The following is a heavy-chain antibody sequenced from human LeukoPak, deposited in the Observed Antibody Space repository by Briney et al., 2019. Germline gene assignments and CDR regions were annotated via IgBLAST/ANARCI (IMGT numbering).Heavy chain of an antibody. CDR3: ARTTTVRGTYYMDV. Sequence: SETLSLTCAVYGGSFSGYYWSWIRQPPGKGLEWIGEINHSGSTNYNPSLKSRVTISVDTSKNQFSLNLSSVTAADTAVYYRARTTTVRGTYYMDVWGKGTTVTISS. V-gene: IGHV4-34*01. J-gene: IGHJ6*03. CDR1: GGSFSGYY. CDR2: INHSGST. D-gene: IGHD3-10*01.